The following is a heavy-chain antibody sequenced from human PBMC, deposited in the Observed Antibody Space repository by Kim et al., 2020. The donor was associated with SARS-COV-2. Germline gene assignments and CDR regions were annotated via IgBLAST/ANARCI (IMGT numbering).Heavy chain of an antibody. D-gene: IGHD3-10*01. V-gene: IGHV3-30*02. CDR3: AREGSTTVNYIDS. J-gene: IGHJ4*02. CDR2: ISHDGRNI. Sequence: GGSLRLSCEVSGFTFSSYGMNWVRQAPGKGLEWVAFISHDGRNIYYAKPLQGRFIISRDNFKNTLYLYMDNLKAEDTAVYYCAREGSTTVNYIDSWGQGVGVTVTS. CDR1: GFTFSSYG.